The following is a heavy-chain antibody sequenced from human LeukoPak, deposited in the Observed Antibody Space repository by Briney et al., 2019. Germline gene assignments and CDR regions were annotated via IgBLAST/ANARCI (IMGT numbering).Heavy chain of an antibody. J-gene: IGHJ6*02. CDR3: ARGAAGTTPDYYYFGLDV. Sequence: GASLKISCKGSGSIFTDYWIGWGRPLPGKGLEWMGIIYPGDSDTRYSPSFQGQVIISADKSINTAHLQWSSRKAADTAMYYCARGAAGTTPDYYYFGLDVWGQGTTVRVSS. CDR2: IYPGDSDT. V-gene: IGHV5-51*01. D-gene: IGHD1-7*01. CDR1: GSIFTDYW.